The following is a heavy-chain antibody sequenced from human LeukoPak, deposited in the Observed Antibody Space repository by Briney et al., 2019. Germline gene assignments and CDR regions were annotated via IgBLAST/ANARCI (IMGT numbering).Heavy chain of an antibody. CDR2: IYYSGST. CDR1: GGSISSYY. Sequence: PSETLSLTCTVSGGSISSYYWSWIRQPPGKGLEWIGYIYYSGSTNYNPSLKSRVTISVDTSKNQFSLKLSSVTAADTAVYYCARSRLVSPLDYWGQGTLVTVSS. V-gene: IGHV4-59*01. J-gene: IGHJ4*02. CDR3: ARSRLVSPLDY. D-gene: IGHD2-2*01.